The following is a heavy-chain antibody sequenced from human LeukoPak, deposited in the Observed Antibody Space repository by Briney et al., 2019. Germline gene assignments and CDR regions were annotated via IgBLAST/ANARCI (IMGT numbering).Heavy chain of an antibody. Sequence: TGGSLRLSCAASGFTFSSYGMHWVRQAPGKGLEWVAVIWYDGSNKYYADSVKGRFTISRDNSKNTLYLQMNSLRAEDTAVYYCATTLNYSYDYTDYWGQGTLVTVSS. D-gene: IGHD5-18*01. CDR2: IWYDGSNK. V-gene: IGHV3-33*01. J-gene: IGHJ4*02. CDR1: GFTFSSYG. CDR3: ATTLNYSYDYTDY.